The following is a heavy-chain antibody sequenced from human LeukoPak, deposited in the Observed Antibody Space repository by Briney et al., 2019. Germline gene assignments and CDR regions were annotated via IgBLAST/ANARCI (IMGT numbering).Heavy chain of an antibody. CDR2: ISSSSCYI. V-gene: IGHV3-21*01. Sequence: GGSLRLSCAASGFNFIDYSMNWVRQAPGKGLEWVSSISSSSCYIYYADSVKGRFTISRDNAKNSLYLQMNSLRAEDTAVYYRARVFVYYGMDVWGQGTTVTVSS. CDR3: ARVFVYYGMDV. J-gene: IGHJ6*02. CDR1: GFNFIDYS. D-gene: IGHD3-16*02.